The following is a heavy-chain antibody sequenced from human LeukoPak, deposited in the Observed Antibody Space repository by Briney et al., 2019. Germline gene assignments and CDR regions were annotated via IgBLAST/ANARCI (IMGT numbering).Heavy chain of an antibody. CDR2: IDPNSGDT. Sequence: GASVKVSCKASGYTFTGYYMHWVRQAPGQGLEWMGWIDPNSGDTNYAQKFRGRVTMTRDTSISTAYMELTRLRSDDTAVYYCARERGNYDILTDYYEGNGFDPWGQGTLVTVSS. CDR1: GYTFTGYY. D-gene: IGHD3-9*01. J-gene: IGHJ5*02. CDR3: ARERGNYDILTDYYEGNGFDP. V-gene: IGHV1-2*02.